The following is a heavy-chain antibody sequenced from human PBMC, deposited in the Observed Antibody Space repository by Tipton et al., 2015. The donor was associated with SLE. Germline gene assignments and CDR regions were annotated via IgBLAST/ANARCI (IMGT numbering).Heavy chain of an antibody. V-gene: IGHV4-38-2*02. CDR1: GHSISSGYY. CDR2: IYHSGST. CDR3: ARGRGSSSSGHY. J-gene: IGHJ4*02. Sequence: TLSLTCTVSGHSISSGYYWGWIRQPPGKGLEWIGSIYHSGSTYYNPSLKSRVTISVDTSKNQFSLKLSSVTAADTAVYYCARGRGSSSSGHYWGQGTLVTVSS. D-gene: IGHD6-6*01.